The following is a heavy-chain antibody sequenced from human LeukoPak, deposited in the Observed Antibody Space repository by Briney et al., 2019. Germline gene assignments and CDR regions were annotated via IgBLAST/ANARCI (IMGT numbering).Heavy chain of an antibody. CDR3: ARLSIASRVRIFDF. J-gene: IGHJ4*02. Sequence: PSETLSLTCTVSGGTICNYYWRWIRPPPGEGLECIGHIYYRGSTNYQPSLKSRVTISLDTYKNQFSLKLNSVTAADTAVYYCARLSIASRVRIFDFWGQGTRVTVSS. CDR1: GGTICNYY. CDR2: IYYRGST. D-gene: IGHD6-6*01. V-gene: IGHV4-59*08.